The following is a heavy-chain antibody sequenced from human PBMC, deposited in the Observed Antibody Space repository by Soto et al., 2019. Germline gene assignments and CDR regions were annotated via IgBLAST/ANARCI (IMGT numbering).Heavy chain of an antibody. V-gene: IGHV4-59*01. CDR1: GGSLSRYF. CDR2: IFYTGST. CDR3: ARSRRNDFFDY. J-gene: IGHJ4*02. D-gene: IGHD3-3*01. Sequence: PSETLSLTCTVSGGSLSRYFWTWIRQPPGKGLEFIGHIFYTGSTNYNPSLKSRVSISLDTSKSQFSLKLSSVTAADTAVYYCARSRRNDFFDYWGQWAVVTVSS.